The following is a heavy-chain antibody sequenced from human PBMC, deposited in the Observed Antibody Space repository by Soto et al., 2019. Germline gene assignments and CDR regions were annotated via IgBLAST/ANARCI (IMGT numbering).Heavy chain of an antibody. Sequence: EVQLLESGGGLVQPGGSLRLSCAASGFTFSSYAMSWVRQAPGKGLEWVSAISGSGGSTYYADSVKGRVTISRDNSKNTLYLQMNSLRAEDTAVYYCAKDHYYGDYPFYYFDYWGQGTLVTVSS. CDR3: AKDHYYGDYPFYYFDY. CDR2: ISGSGGST. CDR1: GFTFSSYA. D-gene: IGHD4-17*01. V-gene: IGHV3-23*01. J-gene: IGHJ4*02.